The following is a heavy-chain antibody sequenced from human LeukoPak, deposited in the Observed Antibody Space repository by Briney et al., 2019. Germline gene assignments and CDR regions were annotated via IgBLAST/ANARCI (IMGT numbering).Heavy chain of an antibody. CDR1: GFTFSIYA. CDR2: ISGSGGST. Sequence: GGSLRLSCAASGFTFSIYAMNWVRQAPGKGLEWVSGISGSGGSTYYADSVKGRFTISRDNSKNTLYLQMNSLRAEDTAVYYCAKDLQEWELSDYWGQGTLVTVSS. V-gene: IGHV3-23*01. CDR3: AKDLQEWELSDY. J-gene: IGHJ4*02. D-gene: IGHD1-26*01.